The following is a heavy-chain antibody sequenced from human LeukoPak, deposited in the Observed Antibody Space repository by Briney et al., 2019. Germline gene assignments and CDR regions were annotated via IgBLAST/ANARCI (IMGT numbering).Heavy chain of an antibody. CDR3: AKAPGSSIAASYYFDY. D-gene: IGHD6-6*01. CDR1: GFTFDDYA. Sequence: GRSLRLSCAASGFTFDDYAMHWVRQAPGKGLEWVSGISWNSGSIGYADSVKGRFTISRDNAKNSLYLQMNSLRAEDTALYYCAKAPGSSIAASYYFDYWGQGTLATVSS. V-gene: IGHV3-9*01. CDR2: ISWNSGSI. J-gene: IGHJ4*02.